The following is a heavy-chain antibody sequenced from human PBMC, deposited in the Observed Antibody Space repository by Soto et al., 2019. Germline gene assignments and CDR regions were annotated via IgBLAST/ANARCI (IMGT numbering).Heavy chain of an antibody. D-gene: IGHD2-2*01. V-gene: IGHV3-23*01. CDR2: INSGGDTT. CDR1: GFTFASYT. J-gene: IGHJ4*02. CDR3: AKSGGPPASLDVFFDY. Sequence: EVQLLESGGGMVQPGESLRLSCAASGFTFASYTMTWVRQAPGKGLEWVSTINSGGDTTYYSDSVKGRFTISRDSPTNTLFLLMTSLRAEDTAVYYCAKSGGPPASLDVFFDYWGQGTLVTVSS.